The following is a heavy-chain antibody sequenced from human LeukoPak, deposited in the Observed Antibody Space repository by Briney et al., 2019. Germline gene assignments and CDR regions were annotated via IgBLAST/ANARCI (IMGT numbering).Heavy chain of an antibody. CDR3: AKGVHDYGDSY. V-gene: IGHV3-23*01. Sequence: GGSLRLSCAASGFTFSSYAMSWVRQAPGKGLEWVSAISGGGGSTYYADSVKGRFTISRDNSKNTLYLQMNSLRAEDTAVYYCAKGVHDYGDSYWGQGTLVTVSS. CDR1: GFTFSSYA. J-gene: IGHJ4*02. CDR2: ISGGGGST. D-gene: IGHD4-17*01.